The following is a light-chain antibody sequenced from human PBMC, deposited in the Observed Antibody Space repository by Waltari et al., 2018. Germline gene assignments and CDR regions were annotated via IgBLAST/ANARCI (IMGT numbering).Light chain of an antibody. V-gene: IGLV1-44*01. CDR3: ASWDDSLSGYV. J-gene: IGLJ1*01. CDR2: SNS. CDR1: SSNIGGNS. Sequence: QSVLTQPPSASGTPGQRVTISCSGSSSNIGGNSVNWYQQLPGTAPKLLVQSNSQRHSGVPYRFSGSKSGTSVSLTISGLQSEDEADYYCASWDDSLSGYVFGTGTKVTVL.